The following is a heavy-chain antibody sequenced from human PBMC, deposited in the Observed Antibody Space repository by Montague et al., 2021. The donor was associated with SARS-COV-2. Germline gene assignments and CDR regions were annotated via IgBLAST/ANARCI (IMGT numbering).Heavy chain of an antibody. J-gene: IGHJ4*02. D-gene: IGHD2-21*01. CDR3: ARIPYGDVI. CDR1: GFPVSSNY. CDR2: IYSGGST. V-gene: IGHV3-53*01. Sequence: SLRLSCAASGFPVSSNYMSWVRQAPGKGLEWVSVIYSGGSTYYAGSVKGRFTISRDNSKNTLYLQMNSLRAEDTAVYYCARIPYGDVIWGQGTLVTVSS.